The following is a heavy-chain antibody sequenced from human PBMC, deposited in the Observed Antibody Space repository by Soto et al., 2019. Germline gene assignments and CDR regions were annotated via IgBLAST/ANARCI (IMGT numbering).Heavy chain of an antibody. CDR3: ARENYYGSGSYYPAYFQH. CDR2: IIPIFGTA. Sequence: QVQLVQSGAEVKKPGSSVKVSCKASGGTFSSYAISWVRQAPGQGLEWMGGIIPIFGTANYAQKFQGRVTINADESTSTAYMELSSLRSEDTAVYYCARENYYGSGSYYPAYFQHWGQGTLVTVSS. D-gene: IGHD3-10*01. CDR1: GGTFSSYA. J-gene: IGHJ1*01. V-gene: IGHV1-69*12.